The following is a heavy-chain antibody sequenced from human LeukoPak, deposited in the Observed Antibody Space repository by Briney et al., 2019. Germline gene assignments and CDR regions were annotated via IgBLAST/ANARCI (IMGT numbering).Heavy chain of an antibody. CDR1: GGSISTYY. V-gene: IGHV4-59*08. CDR2: IYYSGST. D-gene: IGHD2-21*01. J-gene: IGHJ3*02. Sequence: PSETLSLTCTVSGGSISTYYWSWIRRPPGKGLERIGYIYYSGSTDYNPSLKSRVSMSVDTFKNQFSLRLRSVTAADTAVYYCARHPYGAFDIWGRGTMVTVSS. CDR3: ARHPYGAFDI.